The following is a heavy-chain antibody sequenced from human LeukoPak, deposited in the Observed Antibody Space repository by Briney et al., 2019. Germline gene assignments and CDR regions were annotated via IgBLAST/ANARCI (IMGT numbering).Heavy chain of an antibody. D-gene: IGHD3-9*01. Sequence: ASVKVSCKASGYTFTGYYMHWVRQAPGQGLEWMGWINPNSGGTNYAQKFQGRVTMTRDTSISTAYMELSSLRSEDTAVYYCARGRVLRYFDWLLVENYYMDVWGKGTTVTVSS. CDR2: INPNSGGT. V-gene: IGHV1-2*02. J-gene: IGHJ6*03. CDR1: GYTFTGYY. CDR3: ARGRVLRYFDWLLVENYYMDV.